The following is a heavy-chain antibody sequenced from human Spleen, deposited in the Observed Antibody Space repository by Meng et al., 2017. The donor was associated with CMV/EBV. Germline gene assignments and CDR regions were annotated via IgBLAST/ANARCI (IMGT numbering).Heavy chain of an antibody. CDR3: ARARATGTDTSSPDS. D-gene: IGHD6-13*01. CDR1: GFSFSTYG. CDR2: VSHHGRNK. V-gene: IGHV3-30*19. Sequence: GESLKISCAASGFSFSTYGMHWVRQAPGKGLEWVAVVSHHGRNKYYADSVKGRFTISRDNSKNTLYLHMNSLRAEDSAVFYCARARATGTDTSSPDSWGQGTQVTVSS. J-gene: IGHJ4*02.